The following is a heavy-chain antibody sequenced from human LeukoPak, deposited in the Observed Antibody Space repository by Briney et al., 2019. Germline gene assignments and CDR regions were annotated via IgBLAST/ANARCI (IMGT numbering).Heavy chain of an antibody. J-gene: IGHJ4*02. D-gene: IGHD5-18*01. Sequence: VASVKVSCKASGGTFSSYAISWVRQAPGQGLEWMGGIIPIFGTANYAQKFQGRVTITADESTSTAYMELSSLRSEDTAVYYCARDQYSYGLWDWGQGTLVTVSS. CDR1: GGTFSSYA. CDR3: ARDQYSYGLWD. V-gene: IGHV1-69*13. CDR2: IIPIFGTA.